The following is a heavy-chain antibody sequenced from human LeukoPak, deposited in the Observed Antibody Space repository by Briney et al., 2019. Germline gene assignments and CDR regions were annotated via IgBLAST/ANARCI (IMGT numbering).Heavy chain of an antibody. D-gene: IGHD3-3*01. CDR3: AKEGNNYDFWSGHYYYMDV. CDR1: GFTFSSYA. Sequence: GGSLRLSCAASGFTFSSYAMSWVRKAPGKGLEWVSAISGSGGSTYYADSVKGRFTISRDNSKNTLYLQMNSLRAEDTAVYYCAKEGNNYDFWSGHYYYMDVWGKGTTVTVSS. V-gene: IGHV3-23*01. J-gene: IGHJ6*03. CDR2: ISGSGGST.